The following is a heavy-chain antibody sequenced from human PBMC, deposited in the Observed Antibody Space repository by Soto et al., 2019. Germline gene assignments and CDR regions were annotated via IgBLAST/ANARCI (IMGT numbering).Heavy chain of an antibody. D-gene: IGHD4-4*01. CDR1: SGSINSGNFY. J-gene: IGHJ5*02. CDR3: ARGTGSKNWFDP. Sequence: PSETLSLTCTVSSGSINSGNFYWSWIRQPPGKGLEWIGYIYYTGSTYYNPSLKSRVTISVDASRNQFSLRLSSVTAADTAVYYCARGTGSKNWFDPWGQGTLVTVSS. V-gene: IGHV4-30-4*01. CDR2: IYYTGST.